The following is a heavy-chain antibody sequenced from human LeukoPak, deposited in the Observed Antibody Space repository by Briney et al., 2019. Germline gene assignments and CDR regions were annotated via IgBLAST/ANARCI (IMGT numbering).Heavy chain of an antibody. J-gene: IGHJ4*02. D-gene: IGHD2-2*01. V-gene: IGHV4-39*01. CDR3: TRGTMKSYCTSTSCHPPPFDY. CDR1: GGSISSYY. Sequence: SETLSLTCTVSGGSISSYYWGWIRQPPGKGLEWIGTMYYSGSTYYNPSLKSRVTISVDTSKNQFSLRLISVTAADTAVYYCTRGTMKSYCTSTSCHPPPFDYWGQGTLDTVSS. CDR2: MYYSGST.